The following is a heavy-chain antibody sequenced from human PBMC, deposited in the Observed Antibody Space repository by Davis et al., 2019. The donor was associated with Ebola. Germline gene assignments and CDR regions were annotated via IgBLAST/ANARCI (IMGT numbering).Heavy chain of an antibody. CDR3: AGDNWGSEYSSSSGDY. J-gene: IGHJ4*02. CDR1: GGSISSSSYH. V-gene: IGHV4-39*07. CDR2: IYYRGST. D-gene: IGHD6-6*01. Sequence: PSETLSLTCTVSGGSISSSSYHWRWIRQPPGKGLEWIGIIYYRGSTYYNPSLKSRVTISVDTSKNQFSLKLSSVTAADTAVYYCAGDNWGSEYSSSSGDYWGQGTLATVSS.